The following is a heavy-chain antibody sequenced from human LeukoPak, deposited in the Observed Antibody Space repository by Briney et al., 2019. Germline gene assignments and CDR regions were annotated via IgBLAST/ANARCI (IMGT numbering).Heavy chain of an antibody. D-gene: IGHD6-6*01. J-gene: IGHJ4*02. CDR2: IYYSGST. Sequence: SETLSLTCTVSGGSISSGGYYWGWIRQPPGKGLEWIGSIYYSGSTYYNPSLKSRVTISVDTSKNQFSLKLSSVTAADTAVYYCARQVYGSIAAFYYFDYWGQGTLVTVSS. V-gene: IGHV4-39*01. CDR3: ARQVYGSIAAFYYFDY. CDR1: GGSISSGGYY.